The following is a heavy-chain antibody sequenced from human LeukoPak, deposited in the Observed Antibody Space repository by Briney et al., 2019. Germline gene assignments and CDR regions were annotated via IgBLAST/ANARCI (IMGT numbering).Heavy chain of an antibody. D-gene: IGHD4-23*01. CDR1: GFTFDDYG. Sequence: GGSLRLSCAASGFTFDDYGMSWVRQTPGKGLEWVSGTSWNGGSTGYADSVKGRFTISRDNAENSLYLQMNSLRAEDTALYYCARNRGGVTRYYFDYWGQGTLVTVSS. CDR2: TSWNGGST. CDR3: ARNRGGVTRYYFDY. J-gene: IGHJ4*02. V-gene: IGHV3-20*04.